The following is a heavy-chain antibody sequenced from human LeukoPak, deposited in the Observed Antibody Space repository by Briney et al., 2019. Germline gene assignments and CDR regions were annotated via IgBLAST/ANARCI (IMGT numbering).Heavy chain of an antibody. D-gene: IGHD6-13*01. CDR2: IYLGDSDT. J-gene: IGHJ6*03. CDR3: ARHIAAAGTYYYYMDV. V-gene: IGHV5-51*01. Sequence: GESLKISCKGSGYSFTSYWIGWVRQMPGKGLEWMGIIYLGDSDTRYSPSFQGQVTISADKSISTAYLQWSSLKASDTAMYYCARHIAAAGTYYYYMDVWGKGTTVTVSS. CDR1: GYSFTSYW.